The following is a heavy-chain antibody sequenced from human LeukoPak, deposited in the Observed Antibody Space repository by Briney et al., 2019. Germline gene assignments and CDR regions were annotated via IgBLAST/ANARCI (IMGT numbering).Heavy chain of an antibody. Sequence: GGSLRLSCAASGFTFSSYWMSWVRQAPGKGLEWVANIKQDGSEKYYVDSVKGRFTISRDNAKNSLYLQMNSLRAEDTAVYYCARAGQVGATGTKYWGQGILVTVSS. CDR1: GFTFSSYW. V-gene: IGHV3-7*01. D-gene: IGHD1-26*01. J-gene: IGHJ4*02. CDR2: IKQDGSEK. CDR3: ARAGQVGATGTKY.